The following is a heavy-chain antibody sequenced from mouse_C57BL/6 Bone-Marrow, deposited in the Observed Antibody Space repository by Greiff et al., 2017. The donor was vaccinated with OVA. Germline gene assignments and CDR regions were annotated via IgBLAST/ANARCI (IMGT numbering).Heavy chain of an antibody. CDR3: VRQGTDWYFDV. CDR1: GFSFNTYA. V-gene: IGHV10-1*01. J-gene: IGHJ1*03. CDR2: IRSKSNNYAS. D-gene: IGHD2-14*01. Sequence: EVKLQESGGGLVQPKGSLKLSCAASGFSFNTYAMNWVRQAPGKGLEWVARIRSKSNNYASYYADSVKDRFTISRDDSESMLYLQMNNVKTEDTAMYYCVRQGTDWYFDVWGTGTTVTVSS.